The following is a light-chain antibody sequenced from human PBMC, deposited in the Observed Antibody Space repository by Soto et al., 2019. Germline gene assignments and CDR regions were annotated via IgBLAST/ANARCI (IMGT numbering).Light chain of an antibody. CDR1: QSVNSNS. CDR2: GES. V-gene: IGKV3-20*01. Sequence: DIVLTQSPGTLSLSPGDSATLSCRASQSVNSNSLAWYQQKTGQAPRVFIYGESTRATGIPARFSGSGSGTDLNLTISRLEPEDFATYYCQKYETFSGTFGPGTKVDIK. CDR3: QKYETFSGT. J-gene: IGKJ1*01.